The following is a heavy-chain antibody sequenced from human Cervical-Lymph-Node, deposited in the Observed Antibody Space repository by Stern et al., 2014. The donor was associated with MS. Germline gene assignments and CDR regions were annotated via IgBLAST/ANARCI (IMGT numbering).Heavy chain of an antibody. Sequence: EVQLVESGGGLVEPGGALRLSCAASGFIFSKAWMTWVRQAPGKGLEWVGRIKPKTAGESTNYSTPVQGRCTISRDDSKNIMFLHMSSLRTDDTAVYYCTTDEVANFAHWGPGILVTVSS. V-gene: IGHV3-15*01. CDR2: IKPKTAGEST. CDR1: GFIFSKAW. CDR3: TTDEVANFAH. J-gene: IGHJ5*02.